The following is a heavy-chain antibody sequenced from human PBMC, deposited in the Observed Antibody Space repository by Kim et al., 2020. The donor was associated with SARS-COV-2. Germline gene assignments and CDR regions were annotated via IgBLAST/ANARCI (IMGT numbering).Heavy chain of an antibody. D-gene: IGHD3-10*01. J-gene: IGHJ4*02. CDR3: AKDYGSGSYYNEGFDY. V-gene: IGHV3-23*01. Sequence: DAVKGRFTISRDKSKNTLYLQMNSLRAEDTAVYYCAKDYGSGSYYNEGFDYWGQGTLVTVSS.